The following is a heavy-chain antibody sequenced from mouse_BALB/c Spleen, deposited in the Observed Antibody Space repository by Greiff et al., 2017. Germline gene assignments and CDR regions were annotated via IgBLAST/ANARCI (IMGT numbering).Heavy chain of an antibody. J-gene: IGHJ4*01. Sequence: DVQLVESGGGLVKPGGSLKLSCAASGFTFSSYAMSWVRQTPEKRLEWVASISSGGSTYYPDSVKGRFTISRDNARNILYLQMSSLRSEDTAMYYCARGGDYGPAMDYWGQGTSVTVSS. CDR1: GFTFSSYA. D-gene: IGHD1-1*02. CDR2: ISSGGST. V-gene: IGHV5-6-5*01. CDR3: ARGGDYGPAMDY.